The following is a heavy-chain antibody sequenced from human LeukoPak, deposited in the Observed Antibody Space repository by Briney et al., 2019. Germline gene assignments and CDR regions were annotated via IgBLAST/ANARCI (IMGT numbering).Heavy chain of an antibody. V-gene: IGHV1-46*01. J-gene: IGHJ4*02. CDR3: ARVQYSGYDFDY. CDR2: INPSGGTT. CDR1: GYTFTSYY. Sequence: GASVKVSCKASGYTFTSYYMHWVRQAPGQGLEWMGIINPSGGTTSYAQKFQGRVTMTRDTSTSTVYMELSSLRSEDTAVYYCARVQYSGYDFDYWGQGTLVTVSS. D-gene: IGHD5-12*01.